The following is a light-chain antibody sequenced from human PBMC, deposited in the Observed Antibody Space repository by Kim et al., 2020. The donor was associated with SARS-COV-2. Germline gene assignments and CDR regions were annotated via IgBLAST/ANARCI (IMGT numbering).Light chain of an antibody. CDR2: GKN. J-gene: IGLJ1*01. V-gene: IGLV3-19*01. CDR3: NSRDSSGNQHV. Sequence: ALGQTVRITCQGDSLRTYFASWYQQKPGQAPLLVIYGKNDRPSGIPDRFSGSRSGNTASLTITGAQAEDEGDYYCNSRDSSGNQHVFGPGTKDTVL. CDR1: SLRTYF.